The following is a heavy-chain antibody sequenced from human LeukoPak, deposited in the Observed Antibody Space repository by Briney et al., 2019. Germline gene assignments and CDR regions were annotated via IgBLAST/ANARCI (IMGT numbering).Heavy chain of an antibody. CDR2: INPNSGGT. Sequence: GASVKVSCKASGYTFTGYYMHWVRQAPGQGLEWMGWINPNSGGTNYAQKFQGRVTMTRDTSISTAYMELSRLRSDDTAVYYCARDGIAVAGKGWFDPWGQGTLVTVSS. J-gene: IGHJ5*02. D-gene: IGHD6-19*01. CDR1: GYTFTGYY. V-gene: IGHV1-2*02. CDR3: ARDGIAVAGKGWFDP.